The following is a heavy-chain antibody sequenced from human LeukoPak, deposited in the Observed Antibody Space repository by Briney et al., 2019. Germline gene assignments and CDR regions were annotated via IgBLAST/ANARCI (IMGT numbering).Heavy chain of an antibody. V-gene: IGHV3-53*01. CDR2: IYGGGST. CDR1: GFTVSSNY. D-gene: IGHD2-2*01. Sequence: GGSLRLSCAASGFTVSSNYMSWVRQAPGKGLEWVSVIYGGGSTYYADSVKGRFTISRDNSKNTLYLQMNSLRAEDTAVYYCARRNPSCYGRQCYYYMDVWGRGTPVTVSS. J-gene: IGHJ6*03. CDR3: ARRNPSCYGRQCYYYMDV.